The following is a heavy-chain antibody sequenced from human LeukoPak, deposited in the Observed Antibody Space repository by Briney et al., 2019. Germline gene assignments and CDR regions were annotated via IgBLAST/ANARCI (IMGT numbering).Heavy chain of an antibody. CDR3: ARHKGYYYSYMDV. V-gene: IGHV4-39*01. CDR1: GGSISSYY. J-gene: IGHJ6*03. CDR2: IYYSGST. Sequence: SETLSLTCTVSGGSISSYYWGWIRQPPGKGLEWIGTIYYSGSTYYNPSLTSRVTISVDTSKNQFSLKLSSVTAADTAVYYCARHKGYYYSYMDVWGKGTTVTISS.